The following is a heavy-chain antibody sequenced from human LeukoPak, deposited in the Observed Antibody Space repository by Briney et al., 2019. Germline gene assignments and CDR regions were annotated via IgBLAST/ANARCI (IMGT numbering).Heavy chain of an antibody. V-gene: IGHV3-48*01. Sequence: GGSLSLSCAASGFTFSSYSMNWVRQAPGKGLEWVSYISSSSSTIYYADSVKGRFTISRDNAKNSLYLQMNSLRAEDTAVYYCARVLESYYGSGIDGMDVWGQGTTVTVSS. J-gene: IGHJ6*02. CDR2: ISSSSSTI. CDR3: ARVLESYYGSGIDGMDV. CDR1: GFTFSSYS. D-gene: IGHD3-10*01.